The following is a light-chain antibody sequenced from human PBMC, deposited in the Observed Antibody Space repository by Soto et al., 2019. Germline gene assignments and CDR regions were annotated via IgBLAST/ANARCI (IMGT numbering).Light chain of an antibody. Sequence: EIVLTQSPDTLYLSTGERATLSCWASHSVTTHLAWFQQRPGQTPRLLIYDASTRAPGIPDRFSGSGSGTDFTLTISRLEPEDFAVYYCQQFGSSPRTFGQGTKADIK. CDR3: QQFGSSPRT. CDR1: HSVTTH. J-gene: IGKJ1*01. CDR2: DAS. V-gene: IGKV3-20*01.